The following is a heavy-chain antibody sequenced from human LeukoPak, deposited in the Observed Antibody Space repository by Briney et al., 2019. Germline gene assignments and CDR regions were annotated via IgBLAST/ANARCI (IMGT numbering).Heavy chain of an antibody. Sequence: APVKVSCKASGYTFTGYYIHWVRQAPGQGLEWMGWINPNSGGSNYAQKFQGRVTMTRATSISTAYMELSRLRSDDTAVYYCARDPRYCSGGSCYSHYYYYGMDVWGQGTTVTVSS. CDR3: ARDPRYCSGGSCYSHYYYYGMDV. CDR1: GYTFTGYY. CDR2: INPNSGGS. D-gene: IGHD2-15*01. V-gene: IGHV1-2*02. J-gene: IGHJ6*02.